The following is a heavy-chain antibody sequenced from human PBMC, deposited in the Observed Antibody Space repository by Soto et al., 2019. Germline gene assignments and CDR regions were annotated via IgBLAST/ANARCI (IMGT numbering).Heavy chain of an antibody. J-gene: IGHJ4*02. CDR3: ARVYRLGMATIPVDY. CDR2: ISSSSSTI. D-gene: IGHD5-12*01. V-gene: IGHV3-48*02. Sequence: GGSLRLSCAASGFTFSSYAMSWVRQAPGKGLEWVSSISSSSSTIYYADSVKGRFTISRDNAKNSLYLQMNSLRDEDTAVYYCARVYRLGMATIPVDYWGQGTLVTVSS. CDR1: GFTFSSYA.